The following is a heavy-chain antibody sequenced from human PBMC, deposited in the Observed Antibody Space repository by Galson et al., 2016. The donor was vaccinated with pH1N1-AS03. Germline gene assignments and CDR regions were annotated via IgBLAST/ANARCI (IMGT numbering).Heavy chain of an antibody. V-gene: IGHV4-4*02. CDR1: GGSISSDNW. Sequence: LSLTCTVSGGSISSDNWWSWVRQAPGKGLEWIGEIYHSGSTNFNPSLKSRVTISVDKSKNQFSLKLRSATAADTAVYYCATEYGDSNPGRWFDPWGQGILVTVSS. D-gene: IGHD4-17*01. J-gene: IGHJ5*02. CDR3: ATEYGDSNPGRWFDP. CDR2: IYHSGST.